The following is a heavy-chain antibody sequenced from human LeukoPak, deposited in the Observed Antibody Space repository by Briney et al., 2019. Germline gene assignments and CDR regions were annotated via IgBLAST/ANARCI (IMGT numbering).Heavy chain of an antibody. D-gene: IGHD6-25*01. J-gene: IGHJ6*02. V-gene: IGHV4-31*03. Sequence: SQTLSLTCTVSGGSISSGGYYWSWIRQHPGTGLEWIGYIYYSGSTYYNPSLKSRVTISVDTSKNQFSLKLSSVTAADTAVYYCARGGAAVDDYYYYGMDVWGQGTTVTVSS. CDR2: IYYSGST. CDR1: GGSISSGGYY. CDR3: ARGGAAVDDYYYYGMDV.